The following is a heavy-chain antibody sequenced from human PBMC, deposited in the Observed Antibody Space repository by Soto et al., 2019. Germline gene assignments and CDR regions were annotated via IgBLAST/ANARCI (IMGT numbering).Heavy chain of an antibody. V-gene: IGHV3-64D*08. CDR3: VKGQDISGYSSTEFDY. J-gene: IGHJ4*02. CDR2: ISSNGGST. Sequence: GGSLRLSCSASGFTFSSYAMHWVRQAPGKGLEYVSAISSNGGSTYYADSVKGRFTISRDNSKNTLYLQMSSLRAEDTAVYYCVKGQDISGYSSTEFDYWGQGTLVTVSS. CDR1: GFTFSSYA. D-gene: IGHD6-13*01.